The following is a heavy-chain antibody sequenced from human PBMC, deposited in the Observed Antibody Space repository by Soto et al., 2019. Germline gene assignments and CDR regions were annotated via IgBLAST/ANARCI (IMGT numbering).Heavy chain of an antibody. J-gene: IGHJ4*02. Sequence: QLQLQESGSGLVKPSQTLSLTCAVSGGSISSGGYSWSWIRQPPGKGLEWIGYIYHSGSTYYNPSRRSRGTISVDRSKNQFSLKLSSVAAADTAVYYCAAGGGLPRYYWGQGTLVTVSS. D-gene: IGHD5-12*01. V-gene: IGHV4-30-2*01. CDR1: GGSISSGGYS. CDR3: AAGGGLPRYY. CDR2: IYHSGST.